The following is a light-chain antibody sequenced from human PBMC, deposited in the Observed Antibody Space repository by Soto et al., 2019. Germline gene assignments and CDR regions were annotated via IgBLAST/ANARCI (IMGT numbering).Light chain of an antibody. CDR3: SSYAGSKDV. J-gene: IGLJ1*01. V-gene: IGLV2-8*01. CDR1: SSDVGGYNF. Sequence: QSVLTQPPSASGSPGQSVTISCTGTSSDVGGYNFVSWYQQKPGKAPKAIIYEVSKRPSGVPDRFSGSKSGNTASLTVSGLQAEDEADYYCSSYAGSKDVFGTGTKVTVL. CDR2: EVS.